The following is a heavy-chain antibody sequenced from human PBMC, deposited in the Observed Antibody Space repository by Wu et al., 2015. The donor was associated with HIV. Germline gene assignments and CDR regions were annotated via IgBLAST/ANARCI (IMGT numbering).Heavy chain of an antibody. CDR1: GGTFNSYA. Sequence: QVRLLQSGAEVKKPGSSVKVSCKASGGTFNSYAVNWVRQAPGQGLEWMGGTIPILGTTTFAQKLQGRVTITTDAAKTLAYMELSSLRSDDTAVYYCARNTDSVATSLYSLGVWGQGTTVTVSS. CDR3: ARNTDSVATSLYSLGV. V-gene: IGHV1-69*05. CDR2: TIPILGTT. D-gene: IGHD6-19*01. J-gene: IGHJ6*02.